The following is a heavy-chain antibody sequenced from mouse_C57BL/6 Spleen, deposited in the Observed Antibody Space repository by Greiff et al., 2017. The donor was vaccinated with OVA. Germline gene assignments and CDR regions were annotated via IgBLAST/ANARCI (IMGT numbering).Heavy chain of an antibody. D-gene: IGHD2-1*01. V-gene: IGHV1-66*01. CDR3: ARSEGNYWFAY. Sequence: VQLQQSGPELVKPGASVKISCKASGYSFTSYYIHWVKQRPGQGLEWIGWIYPGSGNTKYNEKFKGKATLTADTSSSTAYMQLSSLTSEDSAVYYCARSEGNYWFAYWGQGTLVTVSA. J-gene: IGHJ3*01. CDR2: IYPGSGNT. CDR1: GYSFTSYY.